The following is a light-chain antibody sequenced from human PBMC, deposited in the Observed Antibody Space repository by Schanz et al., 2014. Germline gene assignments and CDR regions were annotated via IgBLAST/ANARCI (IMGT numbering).Light chain of an antibody. CDR2: DVT. V-gene: IGLV2-8*01. CDR1: SSDIGRYNY. CDR3: NSYTTINTWV. J-gene: IGLJ3*02. Sequence: QSALTQPPSASGSPGQSVTISCTGTSSDIGRYNYVSWYQHHPGKAPKLLIYDVTKRPSGVPDRFSGSKSGNTASLTVSGLQAEDEADYYCNSYTTINTWVFGGGTKLTVL.